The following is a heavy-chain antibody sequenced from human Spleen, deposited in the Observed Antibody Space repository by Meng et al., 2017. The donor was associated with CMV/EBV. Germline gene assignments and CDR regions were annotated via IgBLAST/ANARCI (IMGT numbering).Heavy chain of an antibody. CDR2: IYWDDDK. D-gene: IGHD4/OR15-4a*01. J-gene: IGHJ4*02. CDR3: ASLYGATSYFDY. CDR1: GFSLSTSGVG. V-gene: IGHV2-5*02. Sequence: FSGFSLSTSGVGVGWIRQPPGKALDWLALIYWDDDKRYRPSLRSRLTITKDTSKNLVVLTMTNMDPVDTATYYCASLYGATSYFDYWGQGTLVTVSS.